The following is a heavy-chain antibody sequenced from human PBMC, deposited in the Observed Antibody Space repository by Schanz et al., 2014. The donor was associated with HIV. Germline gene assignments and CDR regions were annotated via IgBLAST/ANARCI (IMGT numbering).Heavy chain of an antibody. V-gene: IGHV1-2*02. CDR2: INPNSGGT. Sequence: QVQLVQSGAEVKKPGASVKVSCKASGYTFTAYYIHWVRQAPGQGLEWMGWINPNSGGTNSAQKFQGRVTMSMDTSISTAYMEVRSLRSDDTALYFCARDLVDSSTWYDAFDNWGQGTKVTVSS. J-gene: IGHJ3*02. D-gene: IGHD6-13*01. CDR3: ARDLVDSSTWYDAFDN. CDR1: GYTFTAYY.